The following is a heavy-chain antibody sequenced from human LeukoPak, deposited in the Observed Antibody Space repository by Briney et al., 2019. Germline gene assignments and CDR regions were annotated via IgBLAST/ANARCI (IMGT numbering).Heavy chain of an antibody. V-gene: IGHV3-53*01. CDR3: ARPGYSTGAFDY. J-gene: IGHJ4*02. D-gene: IGHD6-25*01. CDR2: IYSGGDT. CDR1: GVTVTSNY. Sequence: GGSLRLSCAASGVTVTSNYMSWIRQAPGKGLEWVSVIYSGGDTYYADSVKGRFTISRDNSKNTLYLQMNSLRAEDTAVYYCARPGYSTGAFDYWGQGTLVTVSS.